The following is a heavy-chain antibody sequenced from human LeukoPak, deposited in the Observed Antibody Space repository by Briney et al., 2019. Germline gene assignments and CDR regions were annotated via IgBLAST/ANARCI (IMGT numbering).Heavy chain of an antibody. J-gene: IGHJ5*02. V-gene: IGHV3-15*01. CDR3: TTDGGITMIVVQDWFDP. Sequence: GGSLRLSCAASGFTFSNAWMSWVRQAPGKGLEWVGRIKSKTDGGTTDYAAPVKGRFTISRDDSKNTLYLQMNSLKTEDTAVYYCTTDGGITMIVVQDWFDPWGQGTLVTVSS. CDR1: GFTFSNAW. CDR2: IKSKTDGGTT. D-gene: IGHD3-22*01.